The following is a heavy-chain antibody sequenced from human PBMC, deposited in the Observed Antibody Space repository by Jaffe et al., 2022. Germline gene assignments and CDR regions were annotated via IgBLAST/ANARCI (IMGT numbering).Heavy chain of an antibody. Sequence: QVQLVQSGAEVKKPGASVKVSCKASGYTFTSYYMHWVRQAPGQGLEWMGIINPSGGSTSYAQKFQGRVTMTRDTSTSTVYMELSSLRSEDTAVYYCARNNYCSGGSCSREGLDWYFDLWGRGTLVTVSS. J-gene: IGHJ2*01. CDR3: ARNNYCSGGSCSREGLDWYFDL. CDR1: GYTFTSYY. D-gene: IGHD2-15*01. V-gene: IGHV1-46*01. CDR2: INPSGGST.